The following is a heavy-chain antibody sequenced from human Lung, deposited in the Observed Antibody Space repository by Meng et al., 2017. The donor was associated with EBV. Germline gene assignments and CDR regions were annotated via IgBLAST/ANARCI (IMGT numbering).Heavy chain of an antibody. J-gene: IGHJ2*01. CDR3: ARDSRHCTSASCYSWYFDL. Sequence: VQLGQSGSELKTPGAPVKVSCKASGYTLTSYAMHWVRQAPGQRLEWMGRINPNSGATEYAQNFQGRVTMTRDTSISTAYMELSRLRSDDTAVYYCARDSRHCTSASCYSWYFDLWGRGTLVTVSS. D-gene: IGHD2-2*02. CDR2: INPNSGAT. CDR1: GYTLTSYA. V-gene: IGHV1-2*06.